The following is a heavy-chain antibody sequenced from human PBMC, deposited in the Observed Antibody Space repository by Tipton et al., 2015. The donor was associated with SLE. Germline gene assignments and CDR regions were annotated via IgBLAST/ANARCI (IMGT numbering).Heavy chain of an antibody. CDR2: INHSGST. J-gene: IGHJ5*02. D-gene: IGHD2-2*02. V-gene: IGHV4-34*09. CDR1: GGSFSGYY. Sequence: TLSLTCAVYGGSFSGYYWSWIRQPPGKGLEWIGEINHSGSTNYNPSLKSRVTISVDTSKNQFSLKLSSVTAADTAVYYCARDWGCSSTSCYTGWFDPWGRGTLVTVSS. CDR3: ARDWGCSSTSCYTGWFDP.